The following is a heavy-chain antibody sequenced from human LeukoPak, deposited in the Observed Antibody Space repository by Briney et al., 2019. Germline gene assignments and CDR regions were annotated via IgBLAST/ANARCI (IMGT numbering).Heavy chain of an antibody. CDR1: GFTFSSYA. V-gene: IGHV3-30*04. J-gene: IGHJ4*02. CDR3: AKDYDILTGYHYFDY. D-gene: IGHD3-9*01. Sequence: GRSLRLSCAASGFTFSSYAMHWVRQAPGKGLEWVAVISYDGSNKYYADSVKGRFTISRDNSKNTLYLQMNSLRAEDTAVYYCAKDYDILTGYHYFDYWGQGTLVTVSS. CDR2: ISYDGSNK.